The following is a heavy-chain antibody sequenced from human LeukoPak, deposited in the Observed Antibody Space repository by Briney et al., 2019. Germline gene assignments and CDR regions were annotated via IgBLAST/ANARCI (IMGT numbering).Heavy chain of an antibody. CDR2: IRSDGNTR. Sequence: GGSLRLSCAASGFTFSSYGRHWVRQAPGKGLEWVSFIRSDGNTRYYADSVKGRFTISRDNSKNTLYLQMNSLRPEDTAVYYCAKVSSSSWGLLDYWGQGTLVTVSS. CDR1: GFTFSSYG. D-gene: IGHD6-13*01. J-gene: IGHJ4*02. V-gene: IGHV3-30*02. CDR3: AKVSSSSWGLLDY.